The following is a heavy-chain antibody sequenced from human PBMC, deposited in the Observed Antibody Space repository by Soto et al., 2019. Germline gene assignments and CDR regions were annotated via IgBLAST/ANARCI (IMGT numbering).Heavy chain of an antibody. CDR1: GHTFTGYY. CDR3: ARKVLPAGGKGWFDP. J-gene: IGHJ5*02. D-gene: IGHD6-13*01. Sequence: GASVKVSCKASGHTFTGYYMHWVRQASGQGNEKMGWINPNSGGTNYAQKFQGWVTMTRETSISIAYMELSSLRSDDTVVYYCARKVLPAGGKGWFDPWGQGTLLTVSS. V-gene: IGHV1-2*04. CDR2: INPNSGGT.